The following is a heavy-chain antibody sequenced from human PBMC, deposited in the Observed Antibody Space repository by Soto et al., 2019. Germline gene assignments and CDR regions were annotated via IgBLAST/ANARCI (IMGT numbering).Heavy chain of an antibody. V-gene: IGHV1-69*02. J-gene: IGHJ4*02. CDR3: ASRSGSGGNWAACAL. CDR2: IIPLIDMT. CDR1: GGTFSTHT. Sequence: QVQLVQSGAEVKQPGSSVKVSCKVSGGTFSTHTISWVRLAPAQGLEWMGRIIPLIDMTNYAQRFQGRVTITADNSMSTAYIELNSLRSDDTAVYYGASRSGSGGNWAACALWGQGSLVTVSS. D-gene: IGHD7-27*01.